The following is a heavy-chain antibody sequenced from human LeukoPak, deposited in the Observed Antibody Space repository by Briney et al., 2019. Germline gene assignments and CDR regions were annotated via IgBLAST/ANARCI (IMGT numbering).Heavy chain of an antibody. J-gene: IGHJ2*01. CDR1: GYRFTSYW. V-gene: IGHV5-51*01. D-gene: IGHD6-13*01. CDR2: IYPGDSDT. CDR3: ARLDHSSSWYKADWYFDL. Sequence: GESLKISCKGSGYRFTSYWIGWVRQMPGKGLEWMGIIYPGDSDTRYSPSFQGQVTISADKSISTAYLQWSSLKASDTAMYYCARLDHSSSWYKADWYFDLWGRGTLVTVSS.